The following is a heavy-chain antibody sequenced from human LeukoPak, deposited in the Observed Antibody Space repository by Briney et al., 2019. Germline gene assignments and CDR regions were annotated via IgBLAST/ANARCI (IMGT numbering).Heavy chain of an antibody. CDR3: AREGLYYGSGSSFDY. Sequence: SETLSLTCTVSGGSISSSSYYGGWIRQPPGKGLEWIGSIYYSGSTYYNPSLKSRVTISIDTSKNQFSLKLSSVTAADTAVYYCAREGLYYGSGSSFDYWGQGTLVTVSS. CDR1: GGSISSSSYY. D-gene: IGHD3-10*01. CDR2: IYYSGST. V-gene: IGHV4-39*07. J-gene: IGHJ4*02.